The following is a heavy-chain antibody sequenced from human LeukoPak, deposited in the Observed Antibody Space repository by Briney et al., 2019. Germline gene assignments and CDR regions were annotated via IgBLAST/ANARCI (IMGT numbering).Heavy chain of an antibody. Sequence: SSETLSLTCTVSGGSISTYYWSWIRQPPGKGLEWIGYIYHSGSTKYNPSLKSRVTISVDTSKNQFSLKLSSVTAADTAVYYCARDGYSGNDGLWGQGTLVTVAS. V-gene: IGHV4-59*01. CDR1: GGSISTYY. CDR3: ARDGYSGNDGL. D-gene: IGHD5-12*01. J-gene: IGHJ4*02. CDR2: IYHSGST.